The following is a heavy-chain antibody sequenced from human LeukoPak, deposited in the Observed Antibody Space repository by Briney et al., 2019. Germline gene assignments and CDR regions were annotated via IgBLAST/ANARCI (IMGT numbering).Heavy chain of an antibody. CDR2: INPNSGGT. CDR1: GYTFTGYY. Sequence: ASVKVSCKASGYTFTGYYMHWVRQAPGQGLEWMGWINPNSGGTNYAQKFQGWVAMTRDTSISTAYMELSRLRSDDTAVYYCARDSGYCSSTSCYGPYYYGMDVWGQGTTVTVSS. CDR3: ARDSGYCSSTSCYGPYYYGMDV. J-gene: IGHJ6*02. D-gene: IGHD2-2*01. V-gene: IGHV1-2*04.